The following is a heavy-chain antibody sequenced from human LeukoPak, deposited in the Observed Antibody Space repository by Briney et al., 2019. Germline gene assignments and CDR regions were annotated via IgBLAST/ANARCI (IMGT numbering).Heavy chain of an antibody. D-gene: IGHD1-26*01. V-gene: IGHV4-59*12. CDR1: GGSLSSYY. CDR2: IYYSGST. J-gene: IGHJ4*02. Sequence: PSETLSLTCTVSGGSLSSYYWSWIRQPPGKGLEWIGYIYYSGSTNYNPSPKSRVTISVDTSKNQFSLKLSSVTAADTAVYYCARVGIVGAKVGYFDYWGQGTLVTVSS. CDR3: ARVGIVGAKVGYFDY.